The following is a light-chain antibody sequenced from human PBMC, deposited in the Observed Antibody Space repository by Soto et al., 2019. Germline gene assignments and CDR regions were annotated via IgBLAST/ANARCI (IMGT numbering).Light chain of an antibody. CDR2: AND. CDR1: SSNIGAGYD. CDR3: QSSDSSLSGNMV. V-gene: IGLV1-40*01. Sequence: QSLLTQPPSVSGAPGQRVTISCTGSSSNIGAGYDVHWYQQLPGTAPKLLVYANDNRPSGVPDRFSGSKSGTSASLAITGLQAEDEADYYCQSSDSSLSGNMVFGGGTKVTVL. J-gene: IGLJ2*01.